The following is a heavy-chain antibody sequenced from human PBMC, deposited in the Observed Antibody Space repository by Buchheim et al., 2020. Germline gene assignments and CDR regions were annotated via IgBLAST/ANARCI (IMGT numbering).Heavy chain of an antibody. CDR1: GGSISSGGYY. J-gene: IGHJ5*02. Sequence: QVQLQESGPGLVKPSQTLSLTCTVSGGSISSGGYYWSWIRQHPGKDLEWIGYIYYSGSTYYNPSLKSRVTISVDTSKNQFSLKLSSVTAADTAVYYCARGSLSEQGWADFWSGYYTLNWFDPWGQGTL. V-gene: IGHV4-31*03. CDR3: ARGSLSEQGWADFWSGYYTLNWFDP. CDR2: IYYSGST. D-gene: IGHD3-3*01.